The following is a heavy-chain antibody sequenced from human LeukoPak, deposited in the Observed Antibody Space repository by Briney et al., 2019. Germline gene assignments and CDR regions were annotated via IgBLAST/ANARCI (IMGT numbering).Heavy chain of an antibody. CDR1: GFNFDDYA. CDR3: AKVRPPGSYYNLAIDY. Sequence: GRSLRLSCAASGFNFDDYAMHWVRQAPGKGLEWVSGISWNSGVIDYADSVKGRFTISRDSAKNSLYLQMNSLRLEDTALYYCAKVRPPGSYYNLAIDYWGQGTLVTVSS. D-gene: IGHD3-10*01. J-gene: IGHJ4*02. CDR2: ISWNSGVI. V-gene: IGHV3-9*01.